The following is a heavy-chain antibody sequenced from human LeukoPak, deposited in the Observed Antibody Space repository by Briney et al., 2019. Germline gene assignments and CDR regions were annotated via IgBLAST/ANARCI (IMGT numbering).Heavy chain of an antibody. CDR2: ISYDGSHK. CDR1: GFTFDDYA. D-gene: IGHD6-13*01. V-gene: IGHV3-30*18. CDR3: AKDLSAAAGVFDY. J-gene: IGHJ4*02. Sequence: GGSLRLSCAASGFTFDDYAMSWVRQTPGKGLEWVAVISYDGSHKDYADSMKGRFTISRDSSKNTVYLQMNSLRAEDTAFYRCAKDLSAAAGVFDYWGQGNLVIVSS.